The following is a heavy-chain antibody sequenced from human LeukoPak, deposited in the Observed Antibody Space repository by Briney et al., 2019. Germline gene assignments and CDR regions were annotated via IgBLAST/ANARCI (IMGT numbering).Heavy chain of an antibody. J-gene: IGHJ4*02. CDR2: ISYDGSNK. D-gene: IGHD2-15*01. CDR3: AKDRGSGGGPNAIYYFDS. Sequence: GGSLRLSCAASGFTFSSYGMHWVRQAPGKGLEWVAVISYDGSNKYYADSVKGRFTISRDNSKNTLYLQMNSLRTEDTAVYYCAKDRGSGGGPNAIYYFDSWGQGTLVTVSS. V-gene: IGHV3-30*18. CDR1: GFTFSSYG.